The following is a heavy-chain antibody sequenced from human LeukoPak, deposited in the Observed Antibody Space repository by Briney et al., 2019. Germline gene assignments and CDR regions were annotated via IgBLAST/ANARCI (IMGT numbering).Heavy chain of an antibody. CDR3: AKVAYYYDSSGYGLGH. V-gene: IGHV3-30*18. CDR2: ISYDGSNK. J-gene: IGHJ5*02. D-gene: IGHD3-22*01. CDR1: GFTFSSYG. Sequence: GRSLRLSCAASGFTFSSYGMHWVRQAPGKGLEWVAVISYDGSNKYYADSVKGRFTISRDNSKNTLYLQMNSLRAEDTAVYYCAKVAYYYDSSGYGLGHWGQGTLVTVSS.